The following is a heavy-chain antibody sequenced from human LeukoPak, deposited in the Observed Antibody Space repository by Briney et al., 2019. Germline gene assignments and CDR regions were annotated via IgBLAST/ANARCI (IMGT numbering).Heavy chain of an antibody. CDR2: INGDGRDT. J-gene: IGHJ4*02. D-gene: IGHD2-2*01. CDR3: ARGSSTGWPDYFDY. CDR1: GFTLSTYW. Sequence: RGSLRLSCAASGFTLSTYWMHWVRQAPGKGLLWVSRINGDGRDTPYADSVKGRFTISRDNAKNTLYLQMNSLRAEDTAVYYCARGSSTGWPDYFDYWGRGTLVTVSS. V-gene: IGHV3-74*01.